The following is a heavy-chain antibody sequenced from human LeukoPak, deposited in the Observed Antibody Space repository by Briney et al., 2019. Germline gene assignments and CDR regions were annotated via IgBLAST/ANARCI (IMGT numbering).Heavy chain of an antibody. D-gene: IGHD3-16*01. J-gene: IGHJ6*02. CDR3: ARGGGLDV. CDR2: ISSDGNNK. Sequence: GGSLRLSCAASGFSFSSYPMHWVRQAPGKGLEWVAVISSDGNNKYYIDSAKGRITISRDNSKNTLYLQMSNLRAEDTAVYFCARGGGLDVWGQGATVTVSS. CDR1: GFSFSSYP. V-gene: IGHV3-30*04.